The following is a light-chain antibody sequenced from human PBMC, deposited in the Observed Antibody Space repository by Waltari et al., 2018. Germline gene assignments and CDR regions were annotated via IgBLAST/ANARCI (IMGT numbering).Light chain of an antibody. J-gene: IGLJ2*01. CDR1: SGRIASNY. Sequence: NFRLTQPHSLSESPGTTVTISCTGRSGRIASNYVQWYQQRPGSAPTTVICENSRRPSGVPDRFSGSIDTSSNSASLSIFGLKSEDEADYYCQSFDDANNVVFGGGTKLTVL. CDR3: QSFDDANNVV. CDR2: ENS. V-gene: IGLV6-57*02.